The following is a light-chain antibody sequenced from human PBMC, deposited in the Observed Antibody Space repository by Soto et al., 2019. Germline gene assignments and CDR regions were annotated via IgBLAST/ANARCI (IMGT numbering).Light chain of an antibody. CDR3: QQRSNWPPT. CDR1: QSVSSY. V-gene: IGKV3-11*01. J-gene: IGKJ3*01. Sequence: EIVLTQSPATRSLSPGEKATLSCSASQSVSSYLAWYQQKPGQAPRLLIYDASNRATGIPARFSGSGSGTDFTLTSSSLEPEDFAVYYCQQRSNWPPTCGPGPKVDIK. CDR2: DAS.